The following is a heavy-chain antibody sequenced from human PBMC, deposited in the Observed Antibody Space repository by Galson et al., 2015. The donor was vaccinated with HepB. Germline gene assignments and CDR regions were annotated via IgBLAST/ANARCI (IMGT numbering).Heavy chain of an antibody. V-gene: IGHV1-2*04. CDR2: INPNTGDT. Sequence: SCKASGYTFTDYYVHWVRQAPGQGLEWMGWINPNTGDTNYSGTFHEWVTMTRDTSIRTAYVELRRLRSDDTAVYYCVGGSWAGFYSPDFDYWGQGTLVTVSS. CDR3: VGGSWAGFYSPDFDY. CDR1: GYTFTDYY. J-gene: IGHJ4*02. D-gene: IGHD3/OR15-3a*01.